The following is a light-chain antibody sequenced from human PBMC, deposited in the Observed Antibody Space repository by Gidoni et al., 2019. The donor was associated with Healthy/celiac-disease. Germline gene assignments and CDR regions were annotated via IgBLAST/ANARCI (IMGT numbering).Light chain of an antibody. CDR1: QSVSSY. V-gene: IGKV3-11*01. CDR2: DAS. CDR3: QQRSNWLIT. J-gene: IGKJ5*01. Sequence: EIVLTPSPATLSFSPGERATLSCRASQSVSSYLAWYQQKPGQAPRLLIYDASNRATGIPARFSGSGSGTDFTLTISSLEPEDFAVYYCQQRSNWLITFGQGTRLEIK.